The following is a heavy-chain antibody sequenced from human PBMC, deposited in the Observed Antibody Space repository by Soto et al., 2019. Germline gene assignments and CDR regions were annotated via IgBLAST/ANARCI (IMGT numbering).Heavy chain of an antibody. CDR1: GYTFTSYA. CDR2: INAGNGNT. J-gene: IGHJ6*02. D-gene: IGHD2-2*01. V-gene: IGHV1-3*01. CDR3: ASSHMLVVPAAHPPPSDYYYGMDV. Sequence: QVQLVQSGAEVKKPGASVKVSCKASGYTFTSYAMHWVRQAPGQRLEWMGWINAGNGNTKYSQKFQGRVTITRDTSSSTAYMDLSSLRSEDTAVYYCASSHMLVVPAAHPPPSDYYYGMDVWGQGTTVTVSS.